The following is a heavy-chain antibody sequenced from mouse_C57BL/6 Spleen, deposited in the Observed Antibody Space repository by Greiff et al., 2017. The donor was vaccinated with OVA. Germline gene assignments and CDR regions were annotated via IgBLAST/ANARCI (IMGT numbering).Heavy chain of an antibody. CDR1: GFSLTSYG. CDR2: IWSDGST. V-gene: IGHV2-6-1*01. CDR3: ARHGMDDYDGYFDV. D-gene: IGHD2-4*01. J-gene: IGHJ1*03. Sequence: VQLQQSGPGLVAPSQSLSITCTVSGFSLTSYGVHWVRQPPGKGLEWLVVIWSDGSTTYNSALKSRLSISKDNSKSQVFLKMNSLQTDDTAMYYCARHGMDDYDGYFDVWGTGTTVTVSS.